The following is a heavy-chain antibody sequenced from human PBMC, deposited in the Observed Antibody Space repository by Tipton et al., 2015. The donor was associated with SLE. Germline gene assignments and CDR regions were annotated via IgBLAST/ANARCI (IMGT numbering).Heavy chain of an antibody. D-gene: IGHD6-13*01. CDR2: ISSSSSTI. CDR3: AREHSSSWSRPGTFDY. J-gene: IGHJ4*02. Sequence: SLRLSCAASGFTFSSYSMNWVRQAPGKGLEWVSYISSSSSTIYYADSVKGRFTISRDNAKNSLYLQMNSLRAEDTAVYYCAREHSSSWSRPGTFDYWGQGTLVTVSS. V-gene: IGHV3-48*04. CDR1: GFTFSSYS.